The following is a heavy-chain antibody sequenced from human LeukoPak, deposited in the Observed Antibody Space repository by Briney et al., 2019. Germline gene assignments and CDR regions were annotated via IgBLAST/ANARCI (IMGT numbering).Heavy chain of an antibody. CDR1: GYTFTNYF. CDR2: VNPTGGST. D-gene: IGHD4-11*01. Sequence: ASVKVSCNTSGYTFTNYFIHWVRQVPGQGLEWMGMVNPTGGSTSYAQSFQGRVTLTGDTSTSTVYMEFSALTSEDTAVHYCARGGSRMTTFYIIDYWGQGTLVTVSS. V-gene: IGHV1-46*01. CDR3: ARGGSRMTTFYIIDY. J-gene: IGHJ4*02.